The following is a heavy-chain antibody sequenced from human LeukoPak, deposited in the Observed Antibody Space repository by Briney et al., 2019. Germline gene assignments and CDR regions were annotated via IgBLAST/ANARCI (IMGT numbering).Heavy chain of an antibody. CDR3: AGGYSYGYDY. D-gene: IGHD5-18*01. V-gene: IGHV4-39*07. CDR1: GGSISSSSYY. Sequence: SETLSLTCTVSGGSISSSSYYWGWIRQPPGKGLEWIGSIYYSGSTYYNPSLKSRVTISVDTSKNQFSLKLSSVTAADTAVYYCAGGYSYGYDYWGQGTLVTVSS. CDR2: IYYSGST. J-gene: IGHJ4*02.